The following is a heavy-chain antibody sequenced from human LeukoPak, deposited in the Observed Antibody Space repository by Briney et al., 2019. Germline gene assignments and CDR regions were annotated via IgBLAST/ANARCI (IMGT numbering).Heavy chain of an antibody. CDR1: GFTFSSYG. Sequence: RSLRLSCAASGFTFSSYGMHWVRQAPGKGLEWVAVTSYDGSNKYYADSVKGRSTISRDNSKNTLYLQMNSLRAEDTAVYYCAKDRGSSWSYYYYYYGMDVWGQGTTVTVSS. CDR2: TSYDGSNK. V-gene: IGHV3-30*18. J-gene: IGHJ6*02. D-gene: IGHD6-13*01. CDR3: AKDRGSSWSYYYYYYGMDV.